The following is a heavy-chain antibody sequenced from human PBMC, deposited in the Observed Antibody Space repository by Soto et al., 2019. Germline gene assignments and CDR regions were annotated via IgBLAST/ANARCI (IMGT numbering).Heavy chain of an antibody. D-gene: IGHD6-19*01. CDR1: GYTFTGYY. Sequence: ASVTVSCKASGYTFTGYYMHWVRQAPGQGLEWMGWINPNSGGTNYAQKFQGWVTMTRDTSISTAYMELSRLRSDDTAVYYCASEQWLELSSYYYYYGMDVWGQGTTVTVSS. CDR3: ASEQWLELSSYYYYYGMDV. CDR2: INPNSGGT. J-gene: IGHJ6*02. V-gene: IGHV1-2*04.